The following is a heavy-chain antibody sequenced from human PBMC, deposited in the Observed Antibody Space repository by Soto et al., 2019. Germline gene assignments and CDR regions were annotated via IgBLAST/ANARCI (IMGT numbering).Heavy chain of an antibody. D-gene: IGHD2-2*01. CDR2: IIPIFGTA. CDR3: ARGYCISTSCYDAFDI. CDR1: VGTFSSYA. J-gene: IGHJ3*02. Sequence: SVKVSCKASVGTFSSYAISWVRPAPGQGLEWMGGIIPIFGTANYAQKFQGRVTITADESTSTAYMELSSLRSEDTAVYYCARGYCISTSCYDAFDIWGQGTMVTVSS. V-gene: IGHV1-69*13.